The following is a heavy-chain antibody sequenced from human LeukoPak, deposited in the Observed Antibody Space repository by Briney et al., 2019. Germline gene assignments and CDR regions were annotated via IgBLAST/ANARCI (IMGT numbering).Heavy chain of an antibody. CDR1: GYSISSGYY. D-gene: IGHD2-2*01. CDR3: ARQRGDCSSTSCYAPN. J-gene: IGHJ4*02. CDR2: IYHSGST. V-gene: IGHV4-38-2*01. Sequence: KTSETLSLTCAVSGYSISSGYYWGWIRQPPGKGLEWIGSIYHSGSTYYNPSLKSRLTISVDTSKNQFSLKLSSVTAADTAVYYCARQRGDCSSTSCYAPNWGQGTLVTVSS.